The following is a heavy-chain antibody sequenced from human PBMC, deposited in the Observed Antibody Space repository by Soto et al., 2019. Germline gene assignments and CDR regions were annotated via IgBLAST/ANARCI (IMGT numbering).Heavy chain of an antibody. CDR2: ISGSGGST. CDR3: AVSSFGQLVGWGEWRY. Sequence: EVQLLESGGGLVQPGGSLRLSCAASGFTFSSYAMSWVRQAPGKGLEWVSAISGSGGSTYYADSVKGRFTISRDNSKNTLYLQMNSLRAEDTAVYYCAVSSFGQLVGWGEWRYWGQGTLVTVSS. J-gene: IGHJ4*02. V-gene: IGHV3-23*01. CDR1: GFTFSSYA. D-gene: IGHD6-6*01.